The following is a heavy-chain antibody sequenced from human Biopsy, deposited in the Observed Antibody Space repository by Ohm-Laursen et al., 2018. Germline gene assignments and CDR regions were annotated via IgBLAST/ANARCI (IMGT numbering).Heavy chain of an antibody. CDR1: GYTFTGYH. Sequence: ATVKISCKASGYTFTGYHVRWVRQAPGQGLEWMGWVNAKTGDTNYAQKFQGRVTMTRDTSISTAYVDLSSLRSDDTAVYYCTRGGYYYDSLAYYYWFDPWGQGTLVTVSS. J-gene: IGHJ5*02. CDR3: TRGGYYYDSLAYYYWFDP. CDR2: VNAKTGDT. D-gene: IGHD3-22*01. V-gene: IGHV1-2*02.